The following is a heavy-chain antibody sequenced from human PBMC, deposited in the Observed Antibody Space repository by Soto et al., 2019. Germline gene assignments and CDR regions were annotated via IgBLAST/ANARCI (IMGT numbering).Heavy chain of an antibody. V-gene: IGHV1-3*01. J-gene: IGHJ3*02. CDR2: INAGNGNT. CDR1: GYTFTSYA. Sequence: ASVKVSCKASGYTFTSYAMHWVRQAPGQRLEWMGWINAGNGNTKYSQKFQGRVTITRDTSASTAYMELSSLRSEDTAVYYCARDLGSSGWYEDAFDIWGQGTMVTVSS. CDR3: ARDLGSSGWYEDAFDI. D-gene: IGHD6-19*01.